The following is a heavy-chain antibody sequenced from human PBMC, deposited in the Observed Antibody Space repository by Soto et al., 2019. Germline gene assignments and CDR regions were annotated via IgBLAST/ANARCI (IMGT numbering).Heavy chain of an antibody. CDR3: AKDHFRSLWLPSFDP. Sequence: GGSLRLSCAASGFTFSSYGMHWVRQAPGKGLEWVAVISYDGSNKYYADYLKGRFTISRDNSKNTLYLQMNSLRAEDTAVYYCAKDHFRSLWLPSFDPWGQGTLVTVSS. V-gene: IGHV3-30*18. CDR2: ISYDGSNK. CDR1: GFTFSSYG. J-gene: IGHJ5*02. D-gene: IGHD5-18*01.